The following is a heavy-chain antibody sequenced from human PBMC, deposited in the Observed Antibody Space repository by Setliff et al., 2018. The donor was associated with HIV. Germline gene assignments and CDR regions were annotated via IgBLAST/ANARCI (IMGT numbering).Heavy chain of an antibody. CDR3: AKDLVYYDSSGDLDY. J-gene: IGHJ4*02. V-gene: IGHV3-23*01. CDR1: GFTFSSYA. Sequence: ETLSLSCAASGFTFSSYAMSWVRQAPGKGLEWVSAISGSGGSPYYADSVKGRFTISRDNSKNTLYLQMNSLRAEDTAVYYCAKDLVYYDSSGDLDYWGQGTLVTVSS. D-gene: IGHD3-22*01. CDR2: ISGSGGSP.